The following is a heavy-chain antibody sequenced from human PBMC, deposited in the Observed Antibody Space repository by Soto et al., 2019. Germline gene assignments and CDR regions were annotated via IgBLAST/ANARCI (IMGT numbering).Heavy chain of an antibody. Sequence: TGGSLRLSCAASGGTFSSYAMHWVRQATGKGLEWVAVISYDGSNKYYADSVKGRFTISRDNSKNTLYLQMNSLRAEDTAVYYCARDPLWGTAMVLWYFDLWGRGTLVTVSS. J-gene: IGHJ2*01. V-gene: IGHV3-30-3*01. CDR3: ARDPLWGTAMVLWYFDL. CDR1: GGTFSSYA. CDR2: ISYDGSNK. D-gene: IGHD5-18*01.